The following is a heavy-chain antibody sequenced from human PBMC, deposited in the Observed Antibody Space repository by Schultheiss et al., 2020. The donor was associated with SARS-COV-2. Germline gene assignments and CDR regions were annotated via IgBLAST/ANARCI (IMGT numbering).Heavy chain of an antibody. CDR1: GGSISSYY. CDR3: ARGRQLVGFDY. D-gene: IGHD6-6*01. J-gene: IGHJ4*02. V-gene: IGHV4-59*08. Sequence: SETLSLTCTVSGGSISSYYWSWIRQHPGKGLEWIGYIYYSGSTSYNPSLKSRVTISLDRSKHQFSLKLSSVTAADTAVYYCARGRQLVGFDYWGQGTLVTVSS. CDR2: IYYSGST.